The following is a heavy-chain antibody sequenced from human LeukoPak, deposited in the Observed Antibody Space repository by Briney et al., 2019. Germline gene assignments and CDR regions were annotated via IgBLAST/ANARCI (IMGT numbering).Heavy chain of an antibody. CDR2: IYYSGST. CDR1: GGSISSSSYY. V-gene: IGHV4-39*07. J-gene: IGHJ6*03. D-gene: IGHD6-13*01. Sequence: SETLSLTCTVSGGSISSSSYYWGWIRQPPGKGLEWIGSIYYSGSTYYNPSLKSRVTISVDTSKNQFSLKLSSVTAADTAVYYCARVVSGPYSSSWSNYYYYYMDVWGKGTTVTVSS. CDR3: ARVVSGPYSSSWSNYYYYYMDV.